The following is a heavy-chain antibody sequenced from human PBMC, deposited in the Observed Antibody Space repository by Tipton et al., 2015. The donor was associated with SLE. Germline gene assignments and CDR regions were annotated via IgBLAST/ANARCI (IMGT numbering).Heavy chain of an antibody. Sequence: TLSLTCTVSGGSISSSSYYWGWIRQPPGKGLEWIGSIYYSGSTYYNPSLKSRVTISVDTSKNQFSLKLSSVTAADTAVYYCARGLSPLYGSGVDYWGQGTLVTVSS. CDR1: GGSISSSSYY. D-gene: IGHD3-10*01. J-gene: IGHJ4*02. V-gene: IGHV4-39*07. CDR3: ARGLSPLYGSGVDY. CDR2: IYYSGST.